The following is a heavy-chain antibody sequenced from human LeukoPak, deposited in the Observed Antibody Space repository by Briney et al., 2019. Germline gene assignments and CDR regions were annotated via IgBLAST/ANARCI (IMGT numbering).Heavy chain of an antibody. CDR3: AKGARYCSGGSCFDEYYFDY. D-gene: IGHD2-15*01. CDR1: GFTFSNYA. Sequence: GGSLRLSCAASGFTFSNYAMSWVRQAPGKGLEWVSGISGSGGSTYYADSVKGRFPISRDNSKNTLYLQMNSLRAEDTAVYFCAKGARYCSGGSCFDEYYFDYWGQGTLVTVSS. CDR2: ISGSGGST. J-gene: IGHJ4*02. V-gene: IGHV3-23*01.